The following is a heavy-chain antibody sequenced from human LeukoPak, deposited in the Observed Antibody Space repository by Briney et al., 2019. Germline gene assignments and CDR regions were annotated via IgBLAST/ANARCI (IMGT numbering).Heavy chain of an antibody. Sequence: ASVKVSCKASGYTFTGYYIYWARQAPGQGLEWMGSITPYSGATNYAQKFQGRVTMTRDTSISTAYMELSSLTSDDTAVYYCARGGCDYWGQGTLVTVSS. CDR1: GYTFTGYY. V-gene: IGHV1-2*02. J-gene: IGHJ4*02. D-gene: IGHD6-19*01. CDR2: ITPYSGAT. CDR3: ARGGCDY.